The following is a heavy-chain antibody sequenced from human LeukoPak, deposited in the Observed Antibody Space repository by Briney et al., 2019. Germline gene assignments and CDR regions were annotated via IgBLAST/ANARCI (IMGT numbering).Heavy chain of an antibody. CDR3: ARGRGGINAYDAFDI. V-gene: IGHV3-30*02. J-gene: IGHJ3*02. D-gene: IGHD3-16*01. CDR1: GFSFSNYG. Sequence: GGSLRLSCAASGFSFSNYGLHWVRQAPGKGLEWVAFIRYDASKFNADSVKGRFTVSRDNSKNTLYLQMNSLRAEDTAVYYCARGRGGINAYDAFDIWGQGTMVTVSS. CDR2: IRYDASK.